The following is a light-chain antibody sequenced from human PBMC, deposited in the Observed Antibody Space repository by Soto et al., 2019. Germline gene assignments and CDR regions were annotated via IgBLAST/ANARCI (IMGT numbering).Light chain of an antibody. Sequence: DIQMTQSPSSLSASVGDRVTITCRASRSVSNYLNWYQQKPGKAPKLLIYAASSLQSGVPSRFSGSGSGIDFTLTIRSLQPEDFATYYCQQSHSIPLTFGQGTKVEIK. CDR2: AAS. V-gene: IGKV1-39*01. J-gene: IGKJ1*01. CDR3: QQSHSIPLT. CDR1: RSVSNY.